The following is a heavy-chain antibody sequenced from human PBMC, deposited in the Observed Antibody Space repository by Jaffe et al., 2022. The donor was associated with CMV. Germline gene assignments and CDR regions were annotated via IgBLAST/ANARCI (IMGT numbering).Heavy chain of an antibody. J-gene: IGHJ3*02. CDR3: ARDEVLWAHRGAFDI. Sequence: EVQLVESGGGLVQPGGSLRLSCAASGFTFSSYEMNWVRQAPGKGLEWVSYISSSGSTIYYADSVKGRFTISRDNAKNSLYLQMNSLRAEDTAVYYCARDEVLWAHRGAFDIWGQGTMVTVSS. D-gene: IGHD3-16*01. CDR1: GFTFSSYE. V-gene: IGHV3-48*03. CDR2: ISSSGSTI.